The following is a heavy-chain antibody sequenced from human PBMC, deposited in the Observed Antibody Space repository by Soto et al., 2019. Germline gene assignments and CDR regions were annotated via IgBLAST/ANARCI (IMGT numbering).Heavy chain of an antibody. Sequence: SETLSLTCTVSGGSISSYYWSWIRQPPGKGLEWIGYIYYSGSTNYNPSLKSRVTISVDTSKNQFSLKLSSVTAADTAVYYCARTASERDYVWGSYRLDPFDYWGQGTLVTVSS. CDR3: ARTASERDYVWGSYRLDPFDY. CDR1: GGSISSYY. CDR2: IYYSGST. D-gene: IGHD3-16*02. V-gene: IGHV4-59*01. J-gene: IGHJ4*02.